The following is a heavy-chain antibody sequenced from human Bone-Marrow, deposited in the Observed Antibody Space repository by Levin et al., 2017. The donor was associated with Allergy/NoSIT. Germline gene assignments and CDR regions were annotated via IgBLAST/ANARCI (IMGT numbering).Heavy chain of an antibody. V-gene: IGHV4-30-4*01. CDR3: ARVGPTVTTLDY. D-gene: IGHD4-17*01. Sequence: PSETLSLTCTVSGGSISSGDYYWSWIRQPPGKGLEWIGYIYYSGSTYYNPSLKSRVTLSVDTSKNHFSLKLSSVTAAYTAVYYCARVGPTVTTLDYWGQGTLVTVSS. CDR1: GGSISSGDYY. CDR2: IYYSGST. J-gene: IGHJ4*02.